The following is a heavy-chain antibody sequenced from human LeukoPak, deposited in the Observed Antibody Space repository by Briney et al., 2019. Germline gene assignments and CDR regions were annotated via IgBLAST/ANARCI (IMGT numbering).Heavy chain of an antibody. CDR3: AKDHDYYDSSGYLRFDY. J-gene: IGHJ4*02. CDR1: GFTFSSYA. D-gene: IGHD3-22*01. CDR2: ISGSGGST. V-gene: IGHV3-23*01. Sequence: GGSLRLSCAASGFTFSSYAMSWVRQAPGKGLEWVSAISGSGGSTYYADSVKGRFTISRDNSKNTLYLQMNSLRAEDTAVYYCAKDHDYYDSSGYLRFDYWGQGTLVTVPS.